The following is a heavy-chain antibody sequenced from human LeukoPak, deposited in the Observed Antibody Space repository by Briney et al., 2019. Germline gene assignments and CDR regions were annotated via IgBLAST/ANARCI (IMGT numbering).Heavy chain of an antibody. CDR1: GGSISSYY. CDR2: IYYSGNT. Sequence: SETLSLTCTVSGGSISSYYWSWIRQPPGKGLEWIGYIYYSGNTNYNPSLKSRVTISVDTSKNQFSLKLSSVTAADTAVYYCARASSSLDYYYYGMDVWGQGTTVTVSS. D-gene: IGHD6-13*01. CDR3: ARASSSLDYYYYGMDV. J-gene: IGHJ6*02. V-gene: IGHV4-59*01.